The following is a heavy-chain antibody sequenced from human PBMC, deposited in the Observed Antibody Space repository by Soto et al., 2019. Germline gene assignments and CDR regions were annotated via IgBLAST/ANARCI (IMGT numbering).Heavy chain of an antibody. CDR2: IYYSGST. V-gene: IGHV4-59*01. J-gene: IGHJ4*02. Sequence: QVQLQESGPGLVKPSETLSLTCTVSGGSISSYYWSWIRQPPGKGLEWIGYIYYSGSTNYNPSLKSRVTISVDTSKNQFSLKLSSVTAADTAVYYCARRSGDHYWGQGPLVTVSS. CDR3: ARRSGDHY. D-gene: IGHD3-10*01. CDR1: GGSISSYY.